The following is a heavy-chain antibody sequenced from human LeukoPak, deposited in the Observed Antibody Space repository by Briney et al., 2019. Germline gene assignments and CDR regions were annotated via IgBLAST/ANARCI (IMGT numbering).Heavy chain of an antibody. V-gene: IGHV1-69*13. CDR3: AREPWYRGHWYYGMDV. CDR1: GYTFTSYG. Sequence: GASVKVSCKASGYTFTSYGISWVRQAPGQGLEWMGGITPIFGTANYAQKFQGRVTITADESTSTAYMELSSLRSEDTAVYYCAREPWYRGHWYYGMDVWGQGTTVTVSS. CDR2: ITPIFGTA. J-gene: IGHJ6*02. D-gene: IGHD6-13*01.